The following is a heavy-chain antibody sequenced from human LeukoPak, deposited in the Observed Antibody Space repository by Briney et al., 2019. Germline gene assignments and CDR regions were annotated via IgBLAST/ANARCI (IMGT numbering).Heavy chain of an antibody. CDR2: INSDGSTT. Sequence: GGSLRLSCAASGFSFSSCWMHWVRQAPGKGLVWVSRINSDGSTTSYADSVKGRFSISRDNAKNTLYLQMNSLRAEDTAVYYCAKVSRSGYGPIGYYYYGMDVWGQGTTVTVSS. CDR1: GFSFSSCW. V-gene: IGHV3-74*01. J-gene: IGHJ6*02. D-gene: IGHD5-12*01. CDR3: AKVSRSGYGPIGYYYYGMDV.